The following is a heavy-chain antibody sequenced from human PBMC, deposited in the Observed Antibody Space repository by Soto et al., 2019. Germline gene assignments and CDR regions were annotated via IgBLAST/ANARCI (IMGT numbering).Heavy chain of an antibody. D-gene: IGHD3-9*01. CDR2: IWYDGSNK. J-gene: IGHJ3*02. Sequence: GGSLRLSCAASGFTFSSYGMHWVRQAPGKGLEWVAVIWYDGSNKYYADSVKGRFTISRDNSKNTLYLQMNSLRAEDTAVYCCARDSGEYYDILTGSKDAFDIWGPGTMVTGSS. V-gene: IGHV3-33*01. CDR1: GFTFSSYG. CDR3: ARDSGEYYDILTGSKDAFDI.